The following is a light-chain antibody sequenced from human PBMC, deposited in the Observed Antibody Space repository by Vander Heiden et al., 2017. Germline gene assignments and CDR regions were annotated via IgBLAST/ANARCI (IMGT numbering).Light chain of an antibody. Sequence: EIVLTQSPATLSLSPGERAALPCGASQSVSNSYLAWYQHKPGRAPRLLIYDASRRATGIPDRFSGRGSGTDFTLTISRLEPEDFAVYYCQQYGSSPPYTFGQGTKVEIK. J-gene: IGKJ2*01. CDR1: QSVSNSY. V-gene: IGKV3D-20*01. CDR2: DAS. CDR3: QQYGSSPPYT.